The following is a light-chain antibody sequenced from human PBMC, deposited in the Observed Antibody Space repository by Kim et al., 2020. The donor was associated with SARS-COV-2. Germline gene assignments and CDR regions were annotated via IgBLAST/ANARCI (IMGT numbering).Light chain of an antibody. J-gene: IGLJ3*02. Sequence: GQSITISCTGTSNDVGGYNSVSLYQQHPGKAPNLMISDVTKRPSGVSDRCSGSKSGNTASLTISELQAEDEAEYYCSSYTSSNTFVFGGGTQLTVL. CDR1: SNDVGGYNS. CDR3: SSYTSSNTFV. CDR2: DVT. V-gene: IGLV2-14*03.